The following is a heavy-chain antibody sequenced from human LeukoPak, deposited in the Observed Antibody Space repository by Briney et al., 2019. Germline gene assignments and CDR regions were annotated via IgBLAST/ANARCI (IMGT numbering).Heavy chain of an antibody. D-gene: IGHD3-22*01. V-gene: IGHV3-30-3*01. CDR1: GFTFSSYA. Sequence: GMSLRLSCAASGFTFSSYAMHWVRQAPGKGLEWVALISYDGINKYYADSVKGRFTISRDNAKNSLYLQMNSLRDEDTAVYYCARAAPYYYDSSGYSAFDSWGQGTMVTVSA. CDR3: ARAAPYYYDSSGYSAFDS. CDR2: ISYDGINK. J-gene: IGHJ3*02.